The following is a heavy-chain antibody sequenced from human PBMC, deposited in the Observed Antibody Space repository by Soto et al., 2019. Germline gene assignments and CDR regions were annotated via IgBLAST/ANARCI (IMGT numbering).Heavy chain of an antibody. D-gene: IGHD5-18*01. CDR2: INAGNGNT. V-gene: IGHV1-3*01. Sequence: GASVKVSCKASGNTVPNYAIHWVRQAPGQRLEWMGWINAGNGNTKYSQKFQGRVTITRDTSASTAYMELSSLRSEDTAVYYCARSPGYSYGDYWGQGTLVTVSS. J-gene: IGHJ4*02. CDR3: ARSPGYSYGDY. CDR1: GNTVPNYA.